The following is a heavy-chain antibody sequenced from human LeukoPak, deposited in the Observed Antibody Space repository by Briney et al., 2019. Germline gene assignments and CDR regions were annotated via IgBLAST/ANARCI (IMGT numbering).Heavy chain of an antibody. Sequence: GGSLRLSCAASGFTFSSYSLNWVRQAPGKGLEWVSSISSSSSTIYYADSVKGRFNISRDNAKNSLYLQMNSLRAEDTAVYYCARELAAMVTVYDYWGQGTLVTVSS. CDR3: ARELAAMVTVYDY. CDR2: ISSSSSTI. D-gene: IGHD5-18*01. V-gene: IGHV3-48*01. J-gene: IGHJ4*02. CDR1: GFTFSSYS.